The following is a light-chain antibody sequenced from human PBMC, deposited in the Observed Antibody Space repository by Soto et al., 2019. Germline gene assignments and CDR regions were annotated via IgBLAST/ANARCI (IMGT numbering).Light chain of an antibody. CDR1: ENIRTY. J-gene: IGKJ2*01. CDR3: QQSYTTPHS. Sequence: DIQMTQSPSSLSAAVGDRVTITCRASENIRTYLNWYQQKPGEAPKFLIYDASTLDTGVTSRFTGGGSGTEFTFTISSLQPEDFATYCCQQSYTTPHSFGQGTKVDI. CDR2: DAS. V-gene: IGKV1-39*01.